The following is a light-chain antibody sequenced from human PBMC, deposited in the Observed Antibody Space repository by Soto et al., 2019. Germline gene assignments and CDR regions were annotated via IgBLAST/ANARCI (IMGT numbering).Light chain of an antibody. J-gene: IGLJ2*01. CDR1: SSDIGGHNY. CDR2: EVS. CDR3: SSYTTTSTVV. Sequence: QSALTQPAAVSGSPGQSLTVSCTGTSSDIGGHNYVSWYQQHPGKVPKLIIYEVSNRTSGVSNRFSGSKSGNTASLTVSGLQAEDEADYYCSSYTTTSTVVFGGGTKLTVL. V-gene: IGLV2-14*01.